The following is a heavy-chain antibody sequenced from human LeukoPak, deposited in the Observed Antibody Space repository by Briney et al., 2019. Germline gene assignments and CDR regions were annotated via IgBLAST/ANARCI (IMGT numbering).Heavy chain of an antibody. CDR3: ARGHDYGDPPPLDY. V-gene: IGHV4-59*01. Sequence: PSETLSLTCTVSGGSINSYYWSWIRQPPGKGLEWIGYIYYSGSTKYNPSLKSRVTISVDTSKNQFSLKLSSVTAADTAVYYCARGHDYGDPPPLDYWDQGTLVTVSS. CDR1: GGSINSYY. CDR2: IYYSGST. J-gene: IGHJ4*02. D-gene: IGHD4-17*01.